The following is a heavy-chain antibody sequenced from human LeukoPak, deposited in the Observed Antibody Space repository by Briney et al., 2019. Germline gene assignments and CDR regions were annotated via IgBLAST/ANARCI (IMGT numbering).Heavy chain of an antibody. CDR3: ARGLRSGWSSSFDF. D-gene: IGHD6-19*01. J-gene: IGHJ4*02. V-gene: IGHV3-23*01. CDR1: RFTFSSYG. CDR2: ISGSGGST. Sequence: GGSLRLSCAASRFTFSSYGMSWVRQAPGKGLEWVSSISGSGGSTYYADSVKGRFTISRDYSKNTLYLQMNNLRPEDTAVYYCARGLRSGWSSSFDFWGQGTLVTVSS.